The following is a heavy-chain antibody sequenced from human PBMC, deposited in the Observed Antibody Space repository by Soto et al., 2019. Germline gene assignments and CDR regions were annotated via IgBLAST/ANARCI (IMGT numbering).Heavy chain of an antibody. V-gene: IGHV4-4*02. D-gene: IGHD3-22*01. CDR2: IYHSGST. J-gene: IGHJ3*02. CDR3: ARDRPVPYYYDSSGYYNDAFDI. Sequence: SETLSLTCAVSGGSISSSNWWSWVRQPPGKGLEWIGEIYHSGSTNYNPSLKSRVTISVDKSKNQFSLKLSSVTAADTAVYYCARDRPVPYYYDSSGYYNDAFDIWGQGTMVT. CDR1: GGSISSSNW.